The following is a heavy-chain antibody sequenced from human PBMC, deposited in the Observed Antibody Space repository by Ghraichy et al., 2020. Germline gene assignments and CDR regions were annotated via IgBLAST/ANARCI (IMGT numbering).Heavy chain of an antibody. CDR1: GYTFTGPH. V-gene: IGHV1-2*06. Sequence: ASVKVSCKASGYTFTGPHLHWIRQAPGHGLEWMGRLNPDNGDSHTAPQFQGRVALTRDTSVSTAYLELSRLSVDDTAIYFCARDQGVPRRGNGFDFWGPGTVVTVS. D-gene: IGHD4/OR15-4a*01. J-gene: IGHJ3*01. CDR3: ARDQGVPRRGNGFDF. CDR2: LNPDNGDS.